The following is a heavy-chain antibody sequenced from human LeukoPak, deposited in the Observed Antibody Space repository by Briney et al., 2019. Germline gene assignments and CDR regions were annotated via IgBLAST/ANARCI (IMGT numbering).Heavy chain of an antibody. CDR3: ARDWGVGGYSYGNAFDI. V-gene: IGHV1-69*04. Sequence: EPSVKVSCKASGGTFSSYTISWVRHAPGQGLEWMGRIIPILGIANYAQKFQGRVTITADKSTSPAYMELSSLRSEDTAVYYCARDWGVGGYSYGNAFDIWGQGTMVTVSS. J-gene: IGHJ3*02. CDR2: IIPILGIA. D-gene: IGHD5-18*01. CDR1: GGTFSSYT.